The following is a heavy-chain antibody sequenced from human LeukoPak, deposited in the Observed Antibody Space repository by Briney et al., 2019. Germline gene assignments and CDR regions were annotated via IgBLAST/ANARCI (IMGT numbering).Heavy chain of an antibody. V-gene: IGHV4-39*01. CDR2: IYYSGST. CDR1: GGSISSSSYY. CDR3: ARHELSSSWYGGARLELVGY. D-gene: IGHD6-13*01. Sequence: SETLSLTCTVSGGSISSSSYYWGWIRQPPGKGLEWIGSIYYSGSTYYNPSLKSRVTISVDTSKNQFSLKLSSVTAADTAVYYCARHELSSSWYGGARLELVGYWGQGTLVTVSS. J-gene: IGHJ4*02.